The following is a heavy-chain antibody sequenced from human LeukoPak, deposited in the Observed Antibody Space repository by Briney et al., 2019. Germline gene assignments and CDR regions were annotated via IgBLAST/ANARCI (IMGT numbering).Heavy chain of an antibody. CDR2: INPNSGGT. Sequence: ASVKVSCKASGYAFTGYYMHWVRQAPGQGLEWMGWINPNSGGTNYAQKFQGRVTMTRDTSISTAYMELSRLRSDDTAVYYCARWLGAVQTVRGVFPLDYWGQGTLVTVSS. D-gene: IGHD3-10*01. CDR1: GYAFTGYY. J-gene: IGHJ4*02. CDR3: ARWLGAVQTVRGVFPLDY. V-gene: IGHV1-2*02.